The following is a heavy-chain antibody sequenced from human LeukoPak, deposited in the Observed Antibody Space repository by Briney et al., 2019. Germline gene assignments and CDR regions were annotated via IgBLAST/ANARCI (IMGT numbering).Heavy chain of an antibody. CDR1: GGTISRYH. CDR3: ARSEFSRGWYIFDY. Sequence: PSETLSLTCSASGGTISRYHWSWTRQPPGKGLEWIGYIYYSGSTNYNPSLKSRVTISIDTSKNQFSLKLSSVTAADTAVYYCARSEFSRGWYIFDYWGQGTLVTVSS. J-gene: IGHJ4*02. V-gene: IGHV4-59*01. CDR2: IYYSGST. D-gene: IGHD6-19*01.